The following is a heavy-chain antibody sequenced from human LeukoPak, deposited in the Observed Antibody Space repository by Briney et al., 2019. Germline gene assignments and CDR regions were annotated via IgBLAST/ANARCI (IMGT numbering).Heavy chain of an antibody. Sequence: GGSLRLSCAASGFTFSSYGMHWVRQAPGKGLEWVAVISYDGSNKYYADSVKGRFTISRDDSKNTLYLQMNSLRAEDTAVCYCAKSTLDIVVVPAAMSRYYYGMDVWGQGTTVTVSS. J-gene: IGHJ6*02. D-gene: IGHD2-2*03. CDR3: AKSTLDIVVVPAAMSRYYYGMDV. CDR1: GFTFSSYG. V-gene: IGHV3-30*18. CDR2: ISYDGSNK.